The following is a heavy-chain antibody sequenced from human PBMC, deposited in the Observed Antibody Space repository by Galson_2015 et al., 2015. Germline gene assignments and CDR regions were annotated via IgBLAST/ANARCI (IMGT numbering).Heavy chain of an antibody. Sequence: SVKVSCKASGYTFTSYGISWVRQAPGQGLEWMGWISAYNGNTNYAQKLQGRVTMTTDTSTSTAYMELRSLRSDDTAVYYCARGPKWSYYGSGSPPRGCFDYWGQGTLVTVSS. CDR2: ISAYNGNT. CDR1: GYTFTSYG. D-gene: IGHD3-10*01. J-gene: IGHJ4*02. CDR3: ARGPKWSYYGSGSPPRGCFDY. V-gene: IGHV1-18*01.